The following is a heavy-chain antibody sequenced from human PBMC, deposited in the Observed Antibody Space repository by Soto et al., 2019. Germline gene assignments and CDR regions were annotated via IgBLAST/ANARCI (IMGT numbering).Heavy chain of an antibody. CDR3: ARVGGITIFGVDLSNWFDP. D-gene: IGHD3-3*01. CDR2: INHSGST. Sequence: SETLSLTCAVYGGSFSGYYWSWIRQPPGKGLEWIGEINHSGSTNYNPSLKSRVTISVDTSKNQFSLKLSSVTAADTAVYYCARVGGITIFGVDLSNWFDPWGQGTLVTVSS. V-gene: IGHV4-34*01. CDR1: GGSFSGYY. J-gene: IGHJ5*02.